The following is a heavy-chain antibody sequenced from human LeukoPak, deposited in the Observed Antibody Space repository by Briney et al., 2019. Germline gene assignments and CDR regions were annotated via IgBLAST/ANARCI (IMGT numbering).Heavy chain of an antibody. CDR1: GASINSYY. D-gene: IGHD3-3*02. CDR2: IYSSGST. CDR3: AKAFYPGYYSYMAV. Sequence: PSEALSLTCTVSGASINSYYWSWIRQPPGKGLEWIGYIYSSGSTNYNPSLKSRVTISVDTSKNQFSLKLSSVTAADTAVYYCAKAFYPGYYSYMAVWGKGTTVTVSS. J-gene: IGHJ6*03. V-gene: IGHV4-59*01.